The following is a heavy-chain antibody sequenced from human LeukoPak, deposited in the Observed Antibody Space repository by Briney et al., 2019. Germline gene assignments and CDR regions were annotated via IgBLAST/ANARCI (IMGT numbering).Heavy chain of an antibody. D-gene: IGHD2-15*01. Sequence: PGGSLRLSCLASGFTFRDYYMTWIRQAPGKGLEWISFISSRGTTTDYADSVKGRFTISRDNANNSLFLQMNSLRAEDTAIYYCAKNGDRGAYCTGGTCYPYFYYYMDVWGKGTTVTI. CDR2: ISSRGTTT. J-gene: IGHJ6*03. CDR3: AKNGDRGAYCTGGTCYPYFYYYMDV. V-gene: IGHV3-11*01. CDR1: GFTFRDYY.